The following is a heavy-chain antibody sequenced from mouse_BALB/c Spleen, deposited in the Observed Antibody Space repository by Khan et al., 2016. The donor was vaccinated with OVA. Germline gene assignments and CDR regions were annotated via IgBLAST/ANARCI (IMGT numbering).Heavy chain of an antibody. CDR1: GYSITTDYA. J-gene: IGHJ2*01. V-gene: IGHV3-2*02. D-gene: IGHD1-1*01. Sequence: EVQLVESGPGLVKPSQSLSLTCTVTGYSITTDYAWNWIRPFPGNKLEWMGFISYSGNTKYNPSLKSRISISRDTSTNQFFLQLKSVTTEDTARYYCARVYGGDFDYWGQGTTLTVSS. CDR3: ARVYGGDFDY. CDR2: ISYSGNT.